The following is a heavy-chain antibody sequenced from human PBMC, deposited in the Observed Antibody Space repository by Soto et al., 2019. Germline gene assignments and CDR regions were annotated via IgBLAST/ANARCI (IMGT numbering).Heavy chain of an antibody. V-gene: IGHV1-69*13. CDR3: VRDSGAKLSSS. CDR2: IVPIYRTA. J-gene: IGHJ4*02. CDR1: GGTFSSYR. D-gene: IGHD6-13*01. Sequence: SVKVSCKAPGGTFSSYRINWVRQAPGQGLEWVGGIVPIYRTADYAQKFQGRVTITADESARTSYMELRSLKPQDTAVYYCVRDSGAKLSSSWGQGTLVTVSS.